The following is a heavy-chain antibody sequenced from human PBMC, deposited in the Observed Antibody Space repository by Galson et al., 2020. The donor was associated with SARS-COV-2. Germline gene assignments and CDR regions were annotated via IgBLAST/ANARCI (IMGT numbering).Heavy chain of an antibody. D-gene: IGHD2-15*01. CDR3: ARAVYGSGGSCSGDDAFDI. CDR2: IYHSGRT. Sequence: SETLSLTCAVSGGSISSGGYSWSWIRQPPGKGLEWIGYIYHSGRTYYNPSLKSRFTISVDRSKNQFSLKLSSVTAADTAVYYCARAVYGSGGSCSGDDAFDIWGQGQWSPSLQ. CDR1: GGSISSGGYS. V-gene: IGHV4-30-2*01. J-gene: IGHJ3*02.